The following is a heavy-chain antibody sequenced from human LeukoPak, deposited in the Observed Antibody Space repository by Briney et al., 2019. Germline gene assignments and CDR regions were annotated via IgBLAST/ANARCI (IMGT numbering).Heavy chain of an antibody. CDR3: TRDFRFSFDY. V-gene: IGHV3-49*04. CDR2: IRSKAYGGTT. Sequence: PGRSLRLSCTVSGFTFGNYAISWVRQAPGKGLEWVGFIRSKAYGGTTEYAASVKGRFTISRDDSKSIAYLQMDSLKTEDTALYYCTRDFRFSFDYWGQGTLVTVSS. D-gene: IGHD3-3*01. CDR1: GFTFGNYA. J-gene: IGHJ4*02.